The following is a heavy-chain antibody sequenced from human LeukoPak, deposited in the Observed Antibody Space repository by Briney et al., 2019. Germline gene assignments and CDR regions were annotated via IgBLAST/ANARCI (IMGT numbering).Heavy chain of an antibody. D-gene: IGHD6-13*01. CDR2: IYYSGST. J-gene: IGHJ4*02. CDR1: GGSISSYY. V-gene: IGHV4-59*12. CDR3: ARDGSSSSSWYYFDY. Sequence: SETLSLTCTVSGGSISSYYWSWIRQPPGKGLEWIGYIYYSGSTNYNPSLKSRVTISVDTSKNQFSLKLSSVTAADTAVYYCARDGSSSSSWYYFDYWGQGTLVTVSS.